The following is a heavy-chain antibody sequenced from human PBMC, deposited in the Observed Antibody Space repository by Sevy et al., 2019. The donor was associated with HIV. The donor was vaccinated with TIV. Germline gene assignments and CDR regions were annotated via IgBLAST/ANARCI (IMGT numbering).Heavy chain of an antibody. J-gene: IGHJ4*02. CDR1: GFTFSDYY. Sequence: GGSLRLSCAASGFTFSDYYMSWIRQAPGKGLEWVSYISSSGSTIYYADSVKGRFTISRDNAKNSLYLQMNSLRAEDTDVYYCSCRNYYDSSGYYFGPDYWGQGTLVTVSS. CDR3: SCRNYYDSSGYYFGPDY. V-gene: IGHV3-11*01. CDR2: ISSSGSTI. D-gene: IGHD3-22*01.